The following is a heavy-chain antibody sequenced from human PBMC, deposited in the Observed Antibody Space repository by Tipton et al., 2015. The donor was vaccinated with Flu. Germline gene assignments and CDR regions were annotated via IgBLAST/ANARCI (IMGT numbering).Heavy chain of an antibody. CDR3: ARDTYSYGYGWPLYFDL. V-gene: IGHV1-69*15. CDR1: GGTFSSYA. J-gene: IGHJ4*02. Sequence: QSGAEVKKPGSSVKVSCKASGGTFSSYAVSWVRQAPGQGLEWMGRIITISGTSNYAQKFQDRVTITADESTTTGYVELSSLRSEDTAVYYCARDTYSYGYGWPLYFDLWGQGTLVTVSP. CDR2: IITISGTS. D-gene: IGHD5-18*01.